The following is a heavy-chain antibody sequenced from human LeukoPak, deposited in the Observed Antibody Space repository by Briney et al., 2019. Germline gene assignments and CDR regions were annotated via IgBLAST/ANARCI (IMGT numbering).Heavy chain of an antibody. CDR2: IYYSGTT. J-gene: IGHJ4*02. CDR1: GGSISNYY. V-gene: IGHV4-59*01. Sequence: SETLSLTCTVSGGSISNYYWSWIRQPPGKGLEWIGYIYYSGTTNYNPSLKSRVTISVDTSKNQFSLKLSSVTAADTAVYYCARESSPSSGYYDYWGQGTLVTVSS. D-gene: IGHD3-22*01. CDR3: ARESSPSSGYYDY.